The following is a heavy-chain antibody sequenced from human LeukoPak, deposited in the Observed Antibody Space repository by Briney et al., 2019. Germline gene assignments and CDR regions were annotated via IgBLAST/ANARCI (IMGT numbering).Heavy chain of an antibody. V-gene: IGHV4-4*07. CDR2: IYTSGST. J-gene: IGHJ4*02. CDR3: ARARSYGSGSYYNPFDY. D-gene: IGHD3-10*01. Sequence: KASETLSLTCTVSGGSVSSYYWSWIRQPAGKGLEWIGRIYTSGSTNYNPSLKSRVTISVDTSKNQFSLKLSSVTAADTAVYYCARARSYGSGSYYNPFDYWGQGTLVTVSS. CDR1: GGSVSSYY.